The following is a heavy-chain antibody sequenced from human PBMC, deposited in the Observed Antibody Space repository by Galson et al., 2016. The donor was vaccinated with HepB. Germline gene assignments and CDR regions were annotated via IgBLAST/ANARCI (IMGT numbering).Heavy chain of an antibody. CDR1: GFTFSNHW. CDR3: ARDDLSGRRMAFDI. V-gene: IGHV3-74*01. J-gene: IGHJ3*02. CDR2: IGSDGRST. D-gene: IGHD1-26*01. Sequence: SLRLSCAASGFTFSNHWMHWVRQAPGKGLVWLSRIGSDGRSTNYADSVKGRFTISRDNAKDTLYLQLISLRVEDTAVYYCARDDLSGRRMAFDIWGQGTMVTVSS.